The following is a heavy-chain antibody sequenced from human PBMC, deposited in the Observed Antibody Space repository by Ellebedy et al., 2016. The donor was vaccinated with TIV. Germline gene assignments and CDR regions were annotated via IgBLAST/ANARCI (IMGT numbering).Heavy chain of an antibody. CDR2: ISGSGGST. V-gene: IGHV3-23*01. Sequence: GESLKISCAASGFTFSSYAMSWVRQAPGKGLEWVSAISGSGGSTYYADSVKGRFTISRDNSKNTLYLQMNSLRAEDTAVYYCAKDRSSWYLRQRGYFDYWGQGTLVTVSS. CDR3: AKDRSSWYLRQRGYFDY. D-gene: IGHD6-13*01. J-gene: IGHJ4*02. CDR1: GFTFSSYA.